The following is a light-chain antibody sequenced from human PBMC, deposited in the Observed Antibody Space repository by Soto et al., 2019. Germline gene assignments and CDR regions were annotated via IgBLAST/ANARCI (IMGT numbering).Light chain of an antibody. CDR3: QQYENSPIT. CDR2: GAS. Sequence: EIVLTQSPGILSLSPGERASLSCGASQSITSSFLAWYQQKPGQAPRLLIYGASSRATGIPDRFSGTGSETDFTLTINRLEPEDFAMYYCQQYENSPITFGQGTRLEIK. CDR1: QSITSSF. J-gene: IGKJ5*01. V-gene: IGKV3-20*01.